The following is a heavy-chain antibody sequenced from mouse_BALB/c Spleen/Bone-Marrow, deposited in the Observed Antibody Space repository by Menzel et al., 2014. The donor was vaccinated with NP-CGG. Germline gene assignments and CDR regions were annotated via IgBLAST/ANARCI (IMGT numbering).Heavy chain of an antibody. CDR2: IDPENGDT. Sequence: EVKLLESGAELVRSGASVKLSCTASGFNIKDYYMHWVKQRPEQGLEWIGWIDPENGDTEYAPKFQGKATMTADTSSNTAYLQLSSLTSVDTAVYYCNARDYMYAGYALDCSGQGASVTVSS. CDR1: GFNIKDYY. J-gene: IGHJ4*01. V-gene: IGHV14-4*02. CDR3: NARDYMYAGYALDC. D-gene: IGHD2-14*01.